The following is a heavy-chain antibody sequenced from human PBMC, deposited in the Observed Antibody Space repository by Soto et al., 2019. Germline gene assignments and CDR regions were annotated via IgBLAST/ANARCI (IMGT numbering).Heavy chain of an antibody. J-gene: IGHJ4*02. CDR1: GGSVSSYY. CDR2: IYYSGST. D-gene: IGHD3-10*01. CDR3: ARHSNRNYGLYYFDY. V-gene: IGHV4-59*08. Sequence: SETLSLTCTVSGGSVSSYYWSWIRQSPGKGLEWIGFIYYSGSTKYKPSLKSRVTMSVDTSRNQFSLRVTSATAADSAVYFCARHSNRNYGLYYFDYWGLGALVTVSS.